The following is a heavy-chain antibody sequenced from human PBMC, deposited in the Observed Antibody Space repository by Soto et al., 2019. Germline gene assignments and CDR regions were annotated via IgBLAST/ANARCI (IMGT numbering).Heavy chain of an antibody. CDR1: GFTFSSYA. CDR3: AKSTSSGWPYYFNY. D-gene: IGHD6-19*01. J-gene: IGHJ4*01. CDR2: ISGSGGTT. Sequence: GGSLRLSCAASGFTFSSYAMSWVRQAPGKGLEWVSGISGSGGTTYYADSVKGRFTISRDNSKNTLYLQMNSLRADDTAVYYCAKSTSSGWPYYFNYWGQGTLVTV. V-gene: IGHV3-23*01.